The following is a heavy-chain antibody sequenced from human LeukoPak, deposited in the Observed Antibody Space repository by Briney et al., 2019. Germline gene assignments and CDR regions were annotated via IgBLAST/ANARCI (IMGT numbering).Heavy chain of an antibody. D-gene: IGHD1-26*01. V-gene: IGHV1-2*02. J-gene: IGHJ5*02. Sequence: ASVEVSCKASGYTFTGYYMHWVRQAPGQGLEWMGWINPNSGGTNYAQKFQGRVTMTRDTSISTAYMELSRLRSDDTAVYYCAKHSGSLLASAGFDPWGQGTLVTVSS. CDR1: GYTFTGYY. CDR2: INPNSGGT. CDR3: AKHSGSLLASAGFDP.